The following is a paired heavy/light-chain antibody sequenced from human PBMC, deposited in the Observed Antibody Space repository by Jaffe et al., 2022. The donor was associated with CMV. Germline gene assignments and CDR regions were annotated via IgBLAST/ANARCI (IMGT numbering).Light chain of an antibody. Sequence: DIQMTQSPSAMSASVGDRVTITCRASQGISNYLAWFQQKPGKVPKRLIYAASNLQRGVPSRFSGSGSGTEFTLTISSLQPEDFATYFCLQHNSYPWTFGQGTKVEIK. CDR2: AAS. V-gene: IGKV1-17*03. J-gene: IGKJ1*01. CDR3: LQHNSYPWT. CDR1: QGISNY.
Heavy chain of an antibody. CDR2: IAPSSNFI. V-gene: IGHV1-46*02. Sequence: QVQLVQSGAEVKKPGASLNVSCKASGYTFNSYYIHWVRQAPGQGLEWMGIIAPSSNFISYAQKFQGRVSMTRDTSTSTVYMELSTLRSEDTAVYYCAREWRPVTGWNLDAFDIWGQGTMVTVS. D-gene: IGHD6-19*01. J-gene: IGHJ3*02. CDR3: AREWRPVTGWNLDAFDI. CDR1: GYTFNSYY.